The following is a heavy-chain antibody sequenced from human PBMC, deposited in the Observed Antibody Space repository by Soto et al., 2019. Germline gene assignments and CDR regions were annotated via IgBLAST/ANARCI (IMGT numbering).Heavy chain of an antibody. J-gene: IGHJ4*02. CDR2: VSHDGSAT. CDR1: GFTFTDSG. Sequence: QVQLLESGGGVVQPGRSLRLSCVASGFTFTDSGMHWVRQTPGKGLEWVAFVSHDGSATSYADSVKGRFTISRDISTSTLHLQMNSQKPEDTAVYYCARNRDGDSGWPDNFDYWGQGTLVTVSS. CDR3: ARNRDGDSGWPDNFDY. D-gene: IGHD4-17*01. V-gene: IGHV3-30*03.